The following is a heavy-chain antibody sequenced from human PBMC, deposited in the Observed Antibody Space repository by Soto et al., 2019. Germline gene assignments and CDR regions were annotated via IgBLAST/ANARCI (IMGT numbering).Heavy chain of an antibody. D-gene: IGHD6-13*01. J-gene: IGHJ4*02. CDR3: VRSMSSSWFTEFDY. CDR2: IFSNDEK. CDR1: GFSLSNARMG. V-gene: IGHV2-26*01. Sequence: QVTLKESGPVLVKPTETLTLTCTVSGFSLSNARMGVSWIRQPPGKALEWLAHIFSNDEKSYSTSLKTRLTISKHTAKSQVVLTMTNVDPVDTATYYCVRSMSSSWFTEFDYWGQGTLVTVSS.